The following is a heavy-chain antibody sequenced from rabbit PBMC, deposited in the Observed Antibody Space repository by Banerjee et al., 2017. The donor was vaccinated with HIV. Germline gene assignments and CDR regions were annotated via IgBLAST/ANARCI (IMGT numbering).Heavy chain of an antibody. CDR2: INTSTGNT. D-gene: IGHD4-1*01. J-gene: IGHJ4*01. CDR1: GFDFSSYYM. V-gene: IGHV1S45*01. Sequence: QEQLKESGGGLVQPGGSLKLSCNASGFDFSSYYMSWVRQAPGKGLEWIACINTSTGNTVYASWAKGRFTISKTSSTTVTLQMTSLTAADTATYLCARDLAGVIGWNFKLWGPGTLVTVS. CDR3: ARDLAGVIGWNFKL.